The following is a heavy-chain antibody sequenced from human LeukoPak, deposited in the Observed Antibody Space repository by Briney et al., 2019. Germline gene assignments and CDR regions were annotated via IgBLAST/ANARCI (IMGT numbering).Heavy chain of an antibody. Sequence: PSETLSLTCAVYGGSFSGYYWSWIRQPPGHGLEWIGEIDHSGSTNYNPSLQSRVTISVDTSKNQFSLKLSSVTAADTAVYYCARVYGGNSNAWGQVTLVTVSS. CDR1: GGSFSGYY. J-gene: IGHJ4*02. CDR3: ARVYGGNSNA. CDR2: IDHSGST. D-gene: IGHD4-23*01. V-gene: IGHV4-34*01.